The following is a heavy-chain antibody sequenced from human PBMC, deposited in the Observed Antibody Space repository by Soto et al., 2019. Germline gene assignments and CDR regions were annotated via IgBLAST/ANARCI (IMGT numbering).Heavy chain of an antibody. Sequence: QVQLQESGPGLVKPSETLSLTCTVSGGSISSYYWSWIRQPPGKGLEWIGYIYYSGSTNYNPSLKSRVTISVDTSKNQFSLKLSSVTAADTAVYYCARDNGDDAFDIWGQGTMVTVSS. CDR3: ARDNGDDAFDI. CDR1: GGSISSYY. CDR2: IYYSGST. J-gene: IGHJ3*02. V-gene: IGHV4-59*01.